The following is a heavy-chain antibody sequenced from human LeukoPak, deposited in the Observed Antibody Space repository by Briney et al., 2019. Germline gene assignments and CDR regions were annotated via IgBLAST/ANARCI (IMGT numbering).Heavy chain of an antibody. CDR3: ARGQWFGEFDY. D-gene: IGHD3-10*01. CDR1: GFMFSNYN. Sequence: GGSLRLSCAASGFMFSNYNMNWVRQAPGKGLEWVSSISTSSDYIYYADSVKGRFTISRDNAKNSLYLQMNSLRAEDTAVYYCARGQWFGEFDYWGQGTLVTVSS. J-gene: IGHJ4*02. CDR2: ISTSSDYI. V-gene: IGHV3-21*01.